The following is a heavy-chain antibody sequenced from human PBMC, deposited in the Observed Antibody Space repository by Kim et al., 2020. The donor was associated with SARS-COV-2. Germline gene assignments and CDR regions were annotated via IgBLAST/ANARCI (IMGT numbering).Heavy chain of an antibody. Sequence: SETLSLTCIVSGGSISSSSDYWGWIRQPPGKGLEWIGNVYYSGSTYYNPSFKSRVIISVDTSKNQFSLKLSSVTAADTAVYYCVRRGTDSSWYLDYFDYWGQGARVTVSS. D-gene: IGHD6-13*01. J-gene: IGHJ4*02. CDR2: VYYSGST. CDR3: VRRGTDSSWYLDYFDY. CDR1: GGSISSSSDY. V-gene: IGHV4-39*01.